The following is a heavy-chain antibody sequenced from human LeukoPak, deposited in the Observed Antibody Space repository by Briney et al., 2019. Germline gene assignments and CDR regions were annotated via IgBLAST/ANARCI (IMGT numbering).Heavy chain of an antibody. V-gene: IGHV4-39*07. D-gene: IGHD2-2*01. CDR2: IYYSGST. Sequence: SETLSLTCTVSGGSISSSSYYWGWIRQPPGKGLEWIGSIYYSGSTYYNPSLKSRVTISVDRSKNQFSLKLSSVTAADTAVYYCARAPIVVVPAARGYYYYYYGMDVWGQGTTXXVSS. J-gene: IGHJ6*02. CDR3: ARAPIVVVPAARGYYYYYYGMDV. CDR1: GGSISSSSYY.